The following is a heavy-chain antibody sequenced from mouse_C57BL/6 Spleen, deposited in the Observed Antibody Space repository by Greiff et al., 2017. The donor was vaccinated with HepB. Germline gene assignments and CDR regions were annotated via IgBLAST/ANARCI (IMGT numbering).Heavy chain of an antibody. CDR2: ISSGSSTI. V-gene: IGHV5-17*01. J-gene: IGHJ1*03. D-gene: IGHD1-1*01. CDR3: AMDHYYGSSSCNCYFCV. CDR1: GFTFSDYG. Sequence: EVHLVESGGGLVKPGGSLKLSCAASGFTFSDYGMHWVRQAPEKGLEWVAYISSGSSTIYYADTVKGRFTISRDNAKNALFLQMTSLRSEDTAMYYCAMDHYYGSSSCNCYFCVWGTGTTVTVSS.